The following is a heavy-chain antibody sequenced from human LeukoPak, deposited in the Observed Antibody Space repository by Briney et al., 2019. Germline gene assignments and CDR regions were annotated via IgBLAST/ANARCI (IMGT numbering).Heavy chain of an antibody. Sequence: GGSLRLSCAASGFTFSSYAMSWVRQAPGKGLEWVSAIIGSSGSTYYADSVKGRFTISRDNAKNSLYLQMNSLRAEDTAVYYCARDSYCGGDCYSSFDYWGQGTLVTVSS. D-gene: IGHD2-21*02. J-gene: IGHJ4*02. CDR2: IIGSSGST. CDR1: GFTFSSYA. V-gene: IGHV3-23*01. CDR3: ARDSYCGGDCYSSFDY.